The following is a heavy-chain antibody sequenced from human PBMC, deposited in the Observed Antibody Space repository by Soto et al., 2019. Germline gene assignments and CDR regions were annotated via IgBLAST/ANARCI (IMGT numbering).Heavy chain of an antibody. CDR1: GFTFDDYA. D-gene: IGHD1-26*01. CDR2: ISWNSGSI. CDR3: AKDMGPMAGFDY. J-gene: IGHJ4*02. Sequence: EVQLVESGGGLVQPGRSLRLSCAASGFTFDDYAMHWVRQAPGKGLEWVSGISWNSGSIGYADSVKGRFTISRDNAENSLYLQMNSLRAEDTALYYCAKDMGPMAGFDYWGQGTLVTVSS. V-gene: IGHV3-9*01.